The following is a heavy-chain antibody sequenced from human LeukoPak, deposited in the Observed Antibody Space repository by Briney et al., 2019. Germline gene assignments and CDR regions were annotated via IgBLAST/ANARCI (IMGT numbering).Heavy chain of an antibody. J-gene: IGHJ5*02. CDR1: GGSISSSSYY. D-gene: IGHD2-2*01. CDR2: VYYTGSL. Sequence: SETLSLTCTVSGGSISSSSYYWGWIRRPPGKGLEWIGTVYYTGSLYYNPSLKSRVTISVDTSKNQFSLKLSSVTAADTAVYYCARVIVVVPAAIFWLGHSMKFDPWGQGTLVTVSS. CDR3: ARVIVVVPAAIFWLGHSMKFDP. V-gene: IGHV4-39*07.